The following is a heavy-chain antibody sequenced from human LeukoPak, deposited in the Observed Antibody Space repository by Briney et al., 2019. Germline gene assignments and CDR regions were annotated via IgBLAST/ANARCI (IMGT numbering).Heavy chain of an antibody. V-gene: IGHV3-21*01. Sequence: GGSLRLSCAASGFTFSSYSMSWVRQAPGKGLEWVSSISSSSSYIYYADSVKGRFTISRDNAKNSLYLQMNSLRAEDTAVYYCARVIGLVGIMDVWGQGTTVTVSS. D-gene: IGHD3-22*01. J-gene: IGHJ6*02. CDR3: ARVIGLVGIMDV. CDR2: ISSSSSYI. CDR1: GFTFSSYS.